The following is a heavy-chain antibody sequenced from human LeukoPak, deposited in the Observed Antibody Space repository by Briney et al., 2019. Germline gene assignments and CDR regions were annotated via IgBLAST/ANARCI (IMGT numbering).Heavy chain of an antibody. D-gene: IGHD2-21*02. CDR2: IKQDGSEK. V-gene: IGHV3-7*01. CDR1: GFTFSSYW. Sequence: GGSLRLSCAASGFTFSSYWMSWVRQAPGKGLEWVANIKQDGSEKYYVDSVKGRFTISRDNSKNTVYLQMNSLRVEDTAVYYCAKDGNCGGDCYGWFDPWGQGALVTVSS. J-gene: IGHJ5*02. CDR3: AKDGNCGGDCYGWFDP.